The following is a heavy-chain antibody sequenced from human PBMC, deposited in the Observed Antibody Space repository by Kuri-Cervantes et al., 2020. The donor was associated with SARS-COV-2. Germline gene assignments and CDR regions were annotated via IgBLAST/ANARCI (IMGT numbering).Heavy chain of an antibody. Sequence: ASVKVSCKASGYTFTSYDINWVRQATGQGLEWMGWMNPNSGNTGYAQKFQGRVTMTRDTSTSTVYMELGSLNSEDTAVYYCASLVGPSTPQGADYWGQGTLVTVSS. CDR1: GYTFTSYD. CDR2: MNPNSGNT. J-gene: IGHJ4*02. V-gene: IGHV1-8*02. CDR3: ASLVGPSTPQGADY. D-gene: IGHD1-26*01.